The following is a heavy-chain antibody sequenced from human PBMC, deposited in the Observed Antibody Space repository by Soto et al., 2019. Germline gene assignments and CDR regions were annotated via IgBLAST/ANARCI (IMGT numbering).Heavy chain of an antibody. D-gene: IGHD1-26*01. J-gene: IGHJ6*02. CDR2: ISGSGGST. V-gene: IGHV3-23*01. CDR1: GFTFSSYA. Sequence: EVQLLESGGGLVQPGGSLRLSCAASGFTFSSYAMSWVRQAPGKGLEWVSAISGSGGSTYYADSVKGRFTISRDNSKNTLYLQMNSLRAEDTAVYYCASLEVGAPDYYYYGMDVWGQGTTVTVSS. CDR3: ASLEVGAPDYYYYGMDV.